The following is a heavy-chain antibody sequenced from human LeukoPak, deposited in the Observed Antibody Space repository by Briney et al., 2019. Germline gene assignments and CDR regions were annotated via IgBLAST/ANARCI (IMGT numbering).Heavy chain of an antibody. Sequence: PSETLSLTCAVYGGSFGGYYWSWIRQPPGKGLEWIGEINHSGSTNYNPSLKSRVTISVDTSKNQFSLKLSSVTAADTAVYYCARPRTAATSIGSGAKYYFDYWGQGTLVTVSS. V-gene: IGHV4-34*01. J-gene: IGHJ4*02. CDR3: ARPRTAATSIGSGAKYYFDY. CDR2: INHSGST. CDR1: GGSFGGYY. D-gene: IGHD6-25*01.